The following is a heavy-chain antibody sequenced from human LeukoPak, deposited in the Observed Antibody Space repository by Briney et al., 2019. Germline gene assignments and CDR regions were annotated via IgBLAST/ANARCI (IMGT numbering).Heavy chain of an antibody. V-gene: IGHV3-7*03. CDR3: ARGGGLDV. D-gene: IGHD3-16*01. CDR2: INHNGNVN. CDR1: GFTXXNYD. Sequence: XLSXAXSGFTXXNYDYVWVRQAPGKGLEWVASINHNGNVNYYVDSVKGRFTISRDNAKNSLYLQMSNLRAEDTAVYFCARGGGLDVWGQGATVTVSS. J-gene: IGHJ6*02.